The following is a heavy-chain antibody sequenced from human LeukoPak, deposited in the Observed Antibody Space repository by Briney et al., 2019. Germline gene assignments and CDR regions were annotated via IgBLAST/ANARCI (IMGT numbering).Heavy chain of an antibody. CDR1: GDSLTTSY. J-gene: IGHJ5*02. V-gene: IGHV4-59*12. CDR3: ARDSGTTGEVKFDP. CDR2: IYYSGST. D-gene: IGHD3-10*01. Sequence: SETLSLTCTVSGDSLTTSYWTWLRQPPGKGLEWIGYIYYSGSTNYNPSLKSRVTISLDTSKNQFSLKLRSVTAADTAVYYCARDSGTTGEVKFDPWGQGTLVTVSS.